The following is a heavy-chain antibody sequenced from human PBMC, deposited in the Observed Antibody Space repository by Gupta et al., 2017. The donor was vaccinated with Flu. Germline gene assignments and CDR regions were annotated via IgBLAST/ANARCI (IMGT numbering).Heavy chain of an antibody. CDR2: IIPIFGTA. Sequence: QVQLVQSGAEVKKPGSSVKVSCKASGGTFSSYAISWVRQAPGQGLEWMGGIIPIFGTANYAQKFQGRVTITADKSTSTAYMELSSLRSEDTAVYYCASHDTAMVLSGGGFDYWGQGTLVTVSS. J-gene: IGHJ4*02. CDR3: ASHDTAMVLSGGGFDY. V-gene: IGHV1-69*06. CDR1: GGTFSSYA. D-gene: IGHD5-18*01.